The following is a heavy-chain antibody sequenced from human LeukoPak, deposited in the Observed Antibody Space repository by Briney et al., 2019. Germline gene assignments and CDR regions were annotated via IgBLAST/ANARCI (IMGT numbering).Heavy chain of an antibody. CDR3: ARHGTDY. J-gene: IGHJ4*02. CDR1: GGSISGYY. V-gene: IGHV4-59*08. Sequence: PSETLSLTCTVSGGSISGYYWSWIRQPPGKGLEWIGYIYYGGSTNYNPSLKSRVTMPVVKSKNLFSLNLSSVTAADTAVYYCARHGTDYWGQGTLVTVSP. CDR2: IYYGGST.